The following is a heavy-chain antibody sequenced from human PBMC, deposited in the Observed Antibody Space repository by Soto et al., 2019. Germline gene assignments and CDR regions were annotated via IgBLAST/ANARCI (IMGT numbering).Heavy chain of an antibody. CDR3: TRGTYNYGDYDSAFDI. Sequence: LSLTCAVSGGSISSGGYSWSWIRQPPGKGLEWIGYIYHSGSTYYNPSLKSRVTISVDRSKNQFSLKLGSVTAADTAVYYCTRGTYNYGDYDSAFDIWGQGTMVTVSS. D-gene: IGHD4-17*01. V-gene: IGHV4-30-2*01. CDR2: IYHSGST. J-gene: IGHJ3*02. CDR1: GGSISSGGYS.